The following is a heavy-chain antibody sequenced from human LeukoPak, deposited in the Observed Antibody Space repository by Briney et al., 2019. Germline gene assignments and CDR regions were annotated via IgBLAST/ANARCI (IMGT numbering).Heavy chain of an antibody. CDR2: INSDGSST. Sequence: GGSLRLSCAASGFTFSSYWMHWVRQAPGKGLVWLSRINSDGSSTSYADSVKGRFTISRDNAKNTMYLQMNSLRAEDTAVYYCARAQNGVWDYWGQGTLVTVSS. CDR1: GFTFSSYW. J-gene: IGHJ4*02. D-gene: IGHD2-8*01. V-gene: IGHV3-74*01. CDR3: ARAQNGVWDY.